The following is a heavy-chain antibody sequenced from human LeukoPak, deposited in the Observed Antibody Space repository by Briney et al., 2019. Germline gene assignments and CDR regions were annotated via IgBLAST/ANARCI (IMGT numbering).Heavy chain of an antibody. CDR3: AKDRYSSGWRTYFDY. CDR2: ISGSGGST. CDR1: GFTFSSYA. Sequence: PGGSLRLSCAASGFTFSSYAMSWVRQAPGKGLEWVSAISGSGGSTYYADSVKGRFTISRDNSKNTLYLQTNSLRAEDTAVYYCAKDRYSSGWRTYFDYWGQGTLVTVSS. V-gene: IGHV3-23*01. D-gene: IGHD6-19*01. J-gene: IGHJ4*02.